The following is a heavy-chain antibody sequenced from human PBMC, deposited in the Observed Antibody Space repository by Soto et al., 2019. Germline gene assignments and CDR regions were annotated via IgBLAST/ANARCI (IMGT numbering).Heavy chain of an antibody. CDR3: ARELRFGEDYYGMDV. Sequence: SETLSLTCSVSGGSITSGGYYWNWIRQHPGKGLEWIGYIYYGGITYYNPSLKSRITISLDTSKNQFSLKLISATAADTAVYYCARELRFGEDYYGMDVWGQGTTVTVSS. D-gene: IGHD3-10*01. CDR1: GGSITSGGYY. J-gene: IGHJ6*02. V-gene: IGHV4-31*03. CDR2: IYYGGIT.